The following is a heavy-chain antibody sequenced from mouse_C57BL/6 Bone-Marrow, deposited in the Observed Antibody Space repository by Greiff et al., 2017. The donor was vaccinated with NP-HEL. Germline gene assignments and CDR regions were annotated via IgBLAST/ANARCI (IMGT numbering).Heavy chain of an antibody. D-gene: IGHD2-4*01. V-gene: IGHV1-69*01. CDR1: GYTFTSYW. CDR3: ASSMITTGENWFAC. J-gene: IGHJ3*01. Sequence: QVQLQQPGAELVMPGASVKLSCKASGYTFTSYWMHWVKQRPGQGLEWIGEIDPSDSYTNYNQKFKGKSTLTVDKSSSTAYMQLSSLASEDSAVYYSASSMITTGENWFACWGQGTLVTVSA. CDR2: IDPSDSYT.